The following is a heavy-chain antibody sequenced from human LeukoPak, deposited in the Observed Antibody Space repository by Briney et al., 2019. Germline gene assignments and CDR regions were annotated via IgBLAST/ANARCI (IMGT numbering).Heavy chain of an antibody. Sequence: GASVKVSCKASGYTFTSYGISWVRQAPGQGLEWMGWISAYNGNTNYAQKLQGRVTMTTDTSTSTAYMELRSLRSDDTAVYYCARESMSGYDRPNHYYYYYMDVWGKGTTVTVSS. CDR2: ISAYNGNT. J-gene: IGHJ6*03. V-gene: IGHV1-18*01. CDR3: ARESMSGYDRPNHYYYYYMDV. D-gene: IGHD5-12*01. CDR1: GYTFTSYG.